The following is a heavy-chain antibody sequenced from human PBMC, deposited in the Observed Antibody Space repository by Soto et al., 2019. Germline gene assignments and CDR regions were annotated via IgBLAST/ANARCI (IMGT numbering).Heavy chain of an antibody. D-gene: IGHD6-19*01. CDR2: IWYDGSNK. J-gene: IGHJ4*02. Sequence: QVQVVESGGGVVQPGRSLRLSCAASGFTFSSYGMHWVRQAPGKGLEWVAVIWYDGSNKYYADSVKGRFTISRDNSKNTLYLQMNSLRGEDTAVYYCARDRYSSGWYDLDYWGQGTLVTVSS. V-gene: IGHV3-33*01. CDR3: ARDRYSSGWYDLDY. CDR1: GFTFSSYG.